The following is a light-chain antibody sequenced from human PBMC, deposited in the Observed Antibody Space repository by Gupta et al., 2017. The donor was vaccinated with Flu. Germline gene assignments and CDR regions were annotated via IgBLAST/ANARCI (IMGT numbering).Light chain of an antibody. CDR1: RSNIGAGYD. CDR2: GTS. CDR3: QSYDSSLSGNWV. J-gene: IGLJ3*02. Sequence: QSVLTQPPSVSGAPGQRVTISCTGRRSNIGAGYDVHWYHQLPGTAPKLLIYGTSNRPSGVPDRFSGSKSGTSASLAITGLQAEDEADYYCQSYDSSLSGNWVFGGGTKLTVL. V-gene: IGLV1-40*01.